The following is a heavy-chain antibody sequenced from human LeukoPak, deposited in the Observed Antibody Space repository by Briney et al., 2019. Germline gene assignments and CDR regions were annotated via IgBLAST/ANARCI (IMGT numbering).Heavy chain of an antibody. CDR1: GGSISGYF. J-gene: IGHJ4*02. V-gene: IGHV4-59*01. CDR2: ISYSGST. CDR3: ASGAHGDSFDY. Sequence: SETQSLTCTVSGGSISGYFWTWIRQPPGKGLEWIGYISYSGSTNYNPSLKGRVTISVDTSKNQFSLKLRSVTAADTAVYYCASGAHGDSFDYWGQGTLVTVSS. D-gene: IGHD3-10*01.